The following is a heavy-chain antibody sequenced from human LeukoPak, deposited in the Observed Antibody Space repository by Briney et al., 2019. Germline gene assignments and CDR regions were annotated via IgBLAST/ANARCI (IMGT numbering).Heavy chain of an antibody. CDR1: GFTFSSHR. D-gene: IGHD2-8*01. J-gene: IGHJ3*02. CDR2: IANDGRFT. Sequence: GGSLRLSCAASGFTFSSHRMNWVRQAPGKGREWVAVIANDGRFTHYADSVKGRFTISRDNSKSTLEMQMNSLRAEDTALYYCVKEANGFDMWGLGTMVTVSS. CDR3: VKEANGFDM. V-gene: IGHV3-30*04.